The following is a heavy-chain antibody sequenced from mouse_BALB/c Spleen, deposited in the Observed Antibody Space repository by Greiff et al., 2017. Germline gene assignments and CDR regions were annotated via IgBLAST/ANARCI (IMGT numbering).Heavy chain of an antibody. V-gene: IGHV1-14*01. J-gene: IGHJ1*01. CDR2: INPYNVGT. CDR1: GYTFTSYV. CDR3: ARWGYWYFDV. Sequence: EVQVVESGPELVKPGASVKMSCKASGYTFTSYVMHWVKQKPGQGLEWIGYINPYNVGTKYNEKFKGKATLTSDKSSSTAYMELSSLTSEDSAVYYCARWGYWYFDVWGAGTTVTVSS.